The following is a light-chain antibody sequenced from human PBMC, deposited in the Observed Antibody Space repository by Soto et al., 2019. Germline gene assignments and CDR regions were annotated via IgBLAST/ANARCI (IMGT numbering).Light chain of an antibody. CDR1: TSDVGGYNY. V-gene: IGLV2-14*01. CDR2: DVS. Sequence: QSALTQPDSVSGSPGQSITISCTGTTSDVGGYNYVSWYQQHPGKAPKLIIYDVSNRPSGVSNRFSGSKSGNTASLTISGLQAEDEADYYCSSYTISSPVVFGGGTKLTVL. CDR3: SSYTISSPVV. J-gene: IGLJ2*01.